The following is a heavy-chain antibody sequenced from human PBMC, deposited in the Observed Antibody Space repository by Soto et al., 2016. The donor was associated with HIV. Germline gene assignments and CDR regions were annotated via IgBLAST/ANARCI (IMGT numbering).Heavy chain of an antibody. J-gene: IGHJ4*02. Sequence: EVQLVESGGGLVQPGGSLKLSCAASGFTFSGSAMHWVRQASGKGLEWVGRIRSKANSYATAYAASVKGRFTISRDDSKNTAYLQMNSLKTEDTAVYYCTSPICSGGSCFLDYWGQGTLVTVSS. D-gene: IGHD2-15*01. CDR2: IRSKANSYAT. CDR1: GFTFSGSA. CDR3: TSPICSGGSCFLDY. V-gene: IGHV3-73*01.